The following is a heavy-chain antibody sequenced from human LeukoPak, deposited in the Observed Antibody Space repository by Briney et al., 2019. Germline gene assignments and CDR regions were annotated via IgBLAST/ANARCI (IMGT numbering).Heavy chain of an antibody. V-gene: IGHV1-18*01. Sequence: ASVKVSCKASGYTFTSYGISWVRQAPGQGLEWMGWISAYNGNTNYAQKLQGRVTMTTDTSTSTAYMELRSLRSDDTAVYYCAREEGVDYYDSSGYYIIWGQGTLVTVSS. CDR2: ISAYNGNT. CDR3: AREEGVDYYDSSGYYII. CDR1: GYTFTSYG. J-gene: IGHJ4*02. D-gene: IGHD3-22*01.